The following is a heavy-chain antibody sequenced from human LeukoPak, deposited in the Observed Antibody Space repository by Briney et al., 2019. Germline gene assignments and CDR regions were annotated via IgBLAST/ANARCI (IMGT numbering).Heavy chain of an antibody. V-gene: IGHV2-70*11. CDR3: ARSTYGSGSYYPINFDY. J-gene: IGHJ4*02. CDR1: GFSLGTSGMC. Sequence: SGPTLVNPAQTLTLTCTFSGFSLGTSGMCVSWIRQPPGKALEWLARIDWDDDKYYSTSLKTRLTISKDTSKNQVVLTMTNMDPVDTATYYCARSTYGSGSYYPINFDYWGQGTLVTVSS. D-gene: IGHD3-10*01. CDR2: IDWDDDK.